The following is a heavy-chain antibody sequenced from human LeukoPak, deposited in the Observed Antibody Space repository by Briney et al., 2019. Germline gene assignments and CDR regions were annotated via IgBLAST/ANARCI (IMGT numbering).Heavy chain of an antibody. V-gene: IGHV3-11*06. J-gene: IGHJ4*02. CDR3: VRSIAVAGDLDY. CDR1: GFTFSDYY. D-gene: IGHD6-19*01. CDR2: ISSLSSET. Sequence: PGGSLRLSCAASGFTFSDYYMNWVRRAPGKGLEWVSYISSLSSETNYADSVKGRFTISRDNAKNSLYLQMNSLRVEDTAVYYCVRSIAVAGDLDYWGQGTLVTVSS.